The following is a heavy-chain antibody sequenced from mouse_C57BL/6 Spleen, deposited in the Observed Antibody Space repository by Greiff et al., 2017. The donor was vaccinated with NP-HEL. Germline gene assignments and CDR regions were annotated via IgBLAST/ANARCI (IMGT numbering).Heavy chain of an antibody. D-gene: IGHD1-1*01. V-gene: IGHV1-82*01. CDR1: GYAFSSSW. CDR2: IYPGDGDT. J-gene: IGHJ4*01. Sequence: LQESGPELVKPGASVKISCKASGYAFSSSWMNWVKQRPGKGLEWIGRIYPGDGDTNYNGKFKGKATLTADKSSSTAYMQLSSLTSEDSAVYFCASFITTARGYAMDYWGQGTSVTVSS. CDR3: ASFITTARGYAMDY.